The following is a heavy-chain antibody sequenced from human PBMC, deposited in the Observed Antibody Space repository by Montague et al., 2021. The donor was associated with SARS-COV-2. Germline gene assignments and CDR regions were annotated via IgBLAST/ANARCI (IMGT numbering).Heavy chain of an antibody. J-gene: IGHJ3*02. CDR3: ARGWNYAFDI. V-gene: IGHV6-1*01. CDR1: GDSVSRNNPA. CDR2: TYYVSSWNT. D-gene: IGHD1-7*01. Sequence: CAISGDSVSRNNPAWNWIRQSPSRGLEWLGRTYYVSSWNTDYAVSVKSRITISPDTSKNQFSLHLNSVTPEDTAVYYCARGWNYAFDIWSQGTMVTVSS.